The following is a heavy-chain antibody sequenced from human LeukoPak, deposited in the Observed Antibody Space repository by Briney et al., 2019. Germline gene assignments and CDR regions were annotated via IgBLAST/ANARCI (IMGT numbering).Heavy chain of an antibody. J-gene: IGHJ4*02. D-gene: IGHD5-18*01. CDR1: GFTFSSYA. CDR3: ARGGALGDTAMAYFDY. CDR2: ISYDGSNK. V-gene: IGHV3-30-3*01. Sequence: GGSLRLSCAASGFTFSSYAMHWVRQAPGKGLEWVAVISYDGSNKYYADSVKGRFTVSRDNSKNTLYLQMNSLRAEDTAVYYCARGGALGDTAMAYFDYWGQGTLVTVSS.